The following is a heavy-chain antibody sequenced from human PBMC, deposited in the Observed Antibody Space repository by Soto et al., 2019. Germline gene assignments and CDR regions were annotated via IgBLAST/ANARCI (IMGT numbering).Heavy chain of an antibody. V-gene: IGHV1-69*13. D-gene: IGHD2-21*02. Sequence: SVKVSCKASGGTFSSYAISWVRQAPGQGLEWMGGIIPIFGTANYAQKFQGRVTITADESTSTAYMKLSSLRSEDTAVYYCARGLAYCGGDCYSDYWGQGTLVTVSS. J-gene: IGHJ4*02. CDR3: ARGLAYCGGDCYSDY. CDR1: GGTFSSYA. CDR2: IIPIFGTA.